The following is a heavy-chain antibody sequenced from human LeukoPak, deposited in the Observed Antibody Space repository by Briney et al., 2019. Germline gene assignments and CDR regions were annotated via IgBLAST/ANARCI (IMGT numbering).Heavy chain of an antibody. CDR3: ATGYSSTWYYFDY. D-gene: IGHD6-13*01. J-gene: IGHJ4*02. CDR2: ICHSGST. Sequence: SETLSLTCTVSGDSISSYYWSWIRHPPGKGLGWIGYICHSGSTNYKRSVKSRVTISADTSKDQFCLKLASVTAAGTAVYYCATGYSSTWYYFDYWGQGTLVTVSS. V-gene: IGHV4-59*01. CDR1: GDSISSYY.